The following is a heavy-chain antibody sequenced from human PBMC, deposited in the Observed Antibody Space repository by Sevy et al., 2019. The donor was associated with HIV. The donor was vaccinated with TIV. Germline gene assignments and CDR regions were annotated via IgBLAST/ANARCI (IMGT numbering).Heavy chain of an antibody. Sequence: GGSLRLSCAASGFTFNTHAMHWVRQAPGKGLEWVALISYDGIIKYYADSVKGLLTITRDNYKNTLSLQMNSLRVEDTAVYYCAREGGYTSAWSPGNHWGQRTLVTVSS. CDR3: AREGGYTSAWSPGNH. CDR2: ISYDGIIK. D-gene: IGHD6-19*01. V-gene: IGHV3-30*04. J-gene: IGHJ4*02. CDR1: GFTFNTHA.